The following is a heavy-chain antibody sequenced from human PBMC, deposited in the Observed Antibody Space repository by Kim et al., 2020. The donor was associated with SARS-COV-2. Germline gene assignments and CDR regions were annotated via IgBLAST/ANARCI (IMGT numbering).Heavy chain of an antibody. CDR2: K. J-gene: IGHJ4*02. CDR3: ARSGSYYVLDY. V-gene: IGHV3-30*01. D-gene: IGHD3-10*01. Sequence: KYYADSVKGRFTISRDNSKNTLYLQMNSLRAEDTAVYYCARSGSYYVLDYWGQGTLVTVSS.